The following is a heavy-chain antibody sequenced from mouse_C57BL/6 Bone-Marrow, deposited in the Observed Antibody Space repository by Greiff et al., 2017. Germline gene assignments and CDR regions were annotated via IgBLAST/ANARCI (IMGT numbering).Heavy chain of an antibody. CDR3: ATHYFDY. Sequence: VQLQQPGAELVMPGASVKLSCKASGYTFTSYWMHWVKQRPGQGLEWIGEIDPSDSYTNYNQKFKGKSTSTVDKSSSTAYMQLSSLTSEDSAVYYCATHYFDYWGQGTTLTVSS. J-gene: IGHJ2*01. V-gene: IGHV1-69*01. CDR2: IDPSDSYT. CDR1: GYTFTSYW.